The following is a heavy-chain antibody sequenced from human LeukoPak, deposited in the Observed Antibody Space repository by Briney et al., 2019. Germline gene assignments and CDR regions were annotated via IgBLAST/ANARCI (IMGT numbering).Heavy chain of an antibody. CDR1: GGTFSSYA. Sequence: SVKVYCKASGGTFSSYAISWVRQAPGQGLEWMGGIIPIFGTANYAQKFQGRVTITTDESTSTAYMELSSLRSEDTAVYYCARTASGPLYYYYMDVWGKGTTVTVSS. V-gene: IGHV1-69*05. CDR2: IIPIFGTA. J-gene: IGHJ6*03. CDR3: ARTASGPLYYYYMDV. D-gene: IGHD3-10*01.